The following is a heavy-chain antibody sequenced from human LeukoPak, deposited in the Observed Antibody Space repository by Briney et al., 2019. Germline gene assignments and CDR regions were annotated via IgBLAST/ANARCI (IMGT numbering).Heavy chain of an antibody. J-gene: IGHJ4*02. CDR2: ISYDGSNK. V-gene: IGHV3-33*05. Sequence: PGGSLRLSCAASGFTFSSYGMHWVRQAPGKGLEWVAVISYDGSNKYYADSVKGRFTISRDNSKNTLYLQMNSLRAEDTAVYYCARDWGSGSYWFDYWGQGTLVTVSS. D-gene: IGHD1-26*01. CDR3: ARDWGSGSYWFDY. CDR1: GFTFSSYG.